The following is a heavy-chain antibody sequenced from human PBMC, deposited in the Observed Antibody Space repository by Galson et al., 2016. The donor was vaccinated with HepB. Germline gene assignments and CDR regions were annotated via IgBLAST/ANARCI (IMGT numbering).Heavy chain of an antibody. J-gene: IGHJ3*02. CDR1: GGSISSGGYY. CDR2: IYNSVST. Sequence: LSLTCTVSGGSISSGGYYWSWIRQHPGKGLEWIGYIYNSVSTYYNPSLKSRVTISVDTSKNQFSLKLSSVTAADTAVYYCAREIPCPYLYGYCRDAFDIWGQGTTVTV. D-gene: IGHD5-18*01. CDR3: AREIPCPYLYGYCRDAFDI. V-gene: IGHV4-31*03.